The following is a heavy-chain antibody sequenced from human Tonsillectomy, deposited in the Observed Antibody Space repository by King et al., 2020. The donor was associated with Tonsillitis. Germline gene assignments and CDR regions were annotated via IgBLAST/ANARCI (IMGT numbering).Heavy chain of an antibody. D-gene: IGHD1-26*01. CDR2: INTIGNT. CDR3: ARVSGSYGGGFDS. CDR1: GGPFSAYY. Sequence: VQLQQWGAGLLKPSDTLSLTCAVYGGPFSAYYWSWIRQPPRKGWECIWQINTIGNTNYNPSLTNRVTMSVDTSKNQVSVRLSSVTAADTAVYYCARVSGSYGGGFDSWGQGTLVTVSS. V-gene: IGHV4-34*01. J-gene: IGHJ4*02.